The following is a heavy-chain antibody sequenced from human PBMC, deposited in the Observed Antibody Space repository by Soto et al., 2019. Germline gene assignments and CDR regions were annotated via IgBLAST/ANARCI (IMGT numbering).Heavy chain of an antibody. CDR3: ARDPSRDFWSGYYPQEPYYYYGMDV. Sequence: ASVKVSCKASGYTFTSYAMHWVHQAPGQRLEWMGWINAGNGNTKYSQKFQGRVTITRDTSASTAYMELSSLRSEDTAVYYCARDPSRDFWSGYYPQEPYYYYGMDVWGQGTTVTSP. J-gene: IGHJ6*02. D-gene: IGHD3-3*01. CDR2: INAGNGNT. CDR1: GYTFTSYA. V-gene: IGHV1-3*01.